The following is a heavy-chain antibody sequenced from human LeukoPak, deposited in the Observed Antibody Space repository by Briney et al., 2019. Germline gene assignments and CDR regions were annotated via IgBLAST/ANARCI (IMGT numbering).Heavy chain of an antibody. D-gene: IGHD6-19*01. CDR3: AREKKWLTSLDY. J-gene: IGHJ4*02. V-gene: IGHV3-30-3*01. CDR2: ISYDGSNK. Sequence: GGSLGLSCAASGFTFSSYAMHWVRQAPGKGLEWVAVISYDGSNKYYADSVKGRFTISRDNSKNTLYLQMNSLRAEDTAVYYCAREKKWLTSLDYWGQGTLVTVSS. CDR1: GFTFSSYA.